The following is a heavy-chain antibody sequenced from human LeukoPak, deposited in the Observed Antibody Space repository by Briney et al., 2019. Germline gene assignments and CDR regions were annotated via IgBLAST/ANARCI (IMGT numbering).Heavy chain of an antibody. D-gene: IGHD2-15*01. V-gene: IGHV3-23*01. Sequence: PGGSLRLSCAASGFTFSSYAMSWVRQAPGKGLEWVSAISGTGGNTYYADSVKGRFTISRDNAKNSLYLQMNSLRAEDTAVYYCVRVLLNYCSGGSCYFHYWGQGTLVTVSS. CDR2: ISGTGGNT. CDR3: VRVLLNYCSGGSCYFHY. CDR1: GFTFSSYA. J-gene: IGHJ4*02.